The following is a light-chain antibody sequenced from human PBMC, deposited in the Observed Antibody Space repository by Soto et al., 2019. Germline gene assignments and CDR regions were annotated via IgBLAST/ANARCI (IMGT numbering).Light chain of an antibody. CDR2: QVS. CDR1: QSLLYSDGNIY. V-gene: IGKV2-30*01. J-gene: IGKJ5*01. CDR3: MQGTHWPIT. Sequence: EAVMTQSPLSLPVTLGQPASISCSSSQSLLYSDGNIYVNWFQQRPGQSPRRLIYQVSKRNSGVPDRFSGSGAGTDFTLEISRVEAEDVGLYYCMQGTHWPITFGQGTRLEIK.